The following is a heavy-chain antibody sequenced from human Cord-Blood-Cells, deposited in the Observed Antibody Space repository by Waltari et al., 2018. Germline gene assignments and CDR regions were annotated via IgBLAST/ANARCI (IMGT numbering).Heavy chain of an antibody. J-gene: IGHJ5*02. CDR1: GGSISSSSYY. D-gene: IGHD3-10*01. V-gene: IGHV4-39*01. Sequence: QLQLQESGPGLVKPSETLSLTCTVSGGSISSSSYYRGWIRQPPGKGLEWIGSIYYSGSTYYNPSLKSRVTISVDTSKNQFSLKLSSVTAADTAVYYCARVGGSGSYYNWFDPWGQGTLVTVSS. CDR2: IYYSGST. CDR3: ARVGGSGSYYNWFDP.